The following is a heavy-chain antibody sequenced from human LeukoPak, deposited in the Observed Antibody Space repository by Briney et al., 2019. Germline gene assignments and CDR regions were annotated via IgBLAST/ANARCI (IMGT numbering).Heavy chain of an antibody. J-gene: IGHJ4*02. Sequence: GGSLRLSCAASGFTFSSYGMHWVLQTPGKGLEWVAVIWYDGSNIYYADSVKGRFTISRDNSKNTLYLQMNSLRAEDTAVYYCARGYSYGTHPDYWGQGTLVTVSS. D-gene: IGHD5-18*01. V-gene: IGHV3-33*01. CDR2: IWYDGSNI. CDR1: GFTFSSYG. CDR3: ARGYSYGTHPDY.